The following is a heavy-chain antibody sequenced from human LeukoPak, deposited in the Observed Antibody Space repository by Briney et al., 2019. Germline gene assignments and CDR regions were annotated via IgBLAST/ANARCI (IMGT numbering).Heavy chain of an antibody. CDR3: ARFAAGGSYYYMDV. CDR2: IGTSSTTI. D-gene: IGHD6-25*01. Sequence: PGGSLRLSCAASGFTFSSYTMNWVRHPPGKGLEWVSNIGTSSTTIYYADSVKGRFTISRDNAKNSLYLQMNSLRADDTAVYYCARFAAGGSYYYMDVWGKGTTVTVSS. V-gene: IGHV3-48*01. J-gene: IGHJ6*03. CDR1: GFTFSSYT.